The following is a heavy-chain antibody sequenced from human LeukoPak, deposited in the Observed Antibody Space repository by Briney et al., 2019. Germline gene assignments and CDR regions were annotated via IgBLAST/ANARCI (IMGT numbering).Heavy chain of an antibody. V-gene: IGHV3-23*01. Sequence: GGSLRLSCAASGFTFSSNYMSWVRQAPGKGLEWVSAISGSGGSTYYADSVKGRFTISRDNSKNTLYLRMNSLRAEDTAVYYCAKHESYYDILTGYYAGGYFDYWGQGTLVTVSS. CDR1: GFTFSSNY. D-gene: IGHD3-9*01. CDR3: AKHESYYDILTGYYAGGYFDY. J-gene: IGHJ4*02. CDR2: ISGSGGST.